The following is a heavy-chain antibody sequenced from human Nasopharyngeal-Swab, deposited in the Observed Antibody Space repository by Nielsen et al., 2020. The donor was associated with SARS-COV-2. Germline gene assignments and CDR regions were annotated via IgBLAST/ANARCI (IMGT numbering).Heavy chain of an antibody. CDR1: GFTFSSFG. CDR2: IAHDASNE. Sequence: GESLKISCAASGFTFSSFGMHWVRQAPGKGLEWVAFIAHDASNEYYGDSVKGRFSISRNSSKNTLYLQMDSLLGEDTAVYYCARDAPAHYGAFYWGRGTLVTVSS. CDR3: ARDAPAHYGAFY. J-gene: IGHJ4*02. V-gene: IGHV3-30*03. D-gene: IGHD4-17*01.